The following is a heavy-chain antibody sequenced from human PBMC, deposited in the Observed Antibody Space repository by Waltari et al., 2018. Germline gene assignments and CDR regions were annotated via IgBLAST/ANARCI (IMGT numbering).Heavy chain of an antibody. V-gene: IGHV4-39*07. Sequence: QLQLQESGPGLVKPSETLSLTCTVSGGSISSSSYYWGWLRPPPGTGLEGIVGIYYRWSTYSNPSLKRRVTISVDTSKNQFSLKLSSVTAADTAVYYCAGGPKVAARRNWFDPWGQGTLVTVSS. J-gene: IGHJ5*02. D-gene: IGHD6-6*01. CDR3: AGGPKVAARRNWFDP. CDR2: IYYRWST. CDR1: GGSISSSSYY.